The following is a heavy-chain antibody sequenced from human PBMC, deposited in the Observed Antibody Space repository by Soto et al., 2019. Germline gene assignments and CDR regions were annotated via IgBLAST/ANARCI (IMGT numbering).Heavy chain of an antibody. V-gene: IGHV4-59*08. CDR3: ARRKGGITARLGYYYYMDV. D-gene: IGHD6-6*01. CDR1: GGSLSNNF. CDR2: IYSTGST. J-gene: IGHJ6*03. Sequence: SETLSLTCTVSGGSLSNNFWSWVRRAPGKGLEWIGYIYSTGSTNYNPSLRSRVTISVDTSKNQFSLRLSFLTAADTAIYYCARRKGGITARLGYYYYMDVWGKGTTVTVSS.